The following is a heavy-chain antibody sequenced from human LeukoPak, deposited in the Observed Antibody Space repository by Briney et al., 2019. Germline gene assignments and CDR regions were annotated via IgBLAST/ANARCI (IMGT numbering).Heavy chain of an antibody. D-gene: IGHD3-10*01. CDR3: ARESGYHGSGFDP. V-gene: IGHV3-23*01. CDR2: ISGSGGST. J-gene: IGHJ5*02. Sequence: SGGSLRLSCAASGFTFSSYAMSWVRQAPGKGLEWVSAISGSGGSTYYADSVKGRFTISRDNAKNSLSLQMNSLRAEDTAVYYCARESGYHGSGFDPWGQGTLVTVSS. CDR1: GFTFSSYA.